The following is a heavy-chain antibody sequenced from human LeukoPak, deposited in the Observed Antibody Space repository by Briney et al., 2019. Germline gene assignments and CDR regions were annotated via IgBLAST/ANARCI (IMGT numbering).Heavy chain of an antibody. CDR3: AKPRYDSSGYYRFDY. J-gene: IGHJ4*02. V-gene: IGHV3-30*18. CDR2: ISYDGSNK. D-gene: IGHD3-22*01. CDR1: GFTFSSYG. Sequence: GGSLRLSCAASGFTFSSYGMHWVRQAPGKGLEWVAVISYDGSNKYYADSVKGRFTISRDNSKNTLYLQMNSLRAEDTAVYYCAKPRYDSSGYYRFDYWGQGTLVTVSS.